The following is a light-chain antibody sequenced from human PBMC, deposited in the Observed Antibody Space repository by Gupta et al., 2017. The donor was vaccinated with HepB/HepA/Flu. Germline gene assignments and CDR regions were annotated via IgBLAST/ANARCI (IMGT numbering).Light chain of an antibody. CDR1: QSISSY. CDR3: QQRYSTPRT. J-gene: IGKJ1*01. V-gene: IGKV1-39*01. Sequence: DTQMTQSPSSLSASVGDRVTITCRASQSISSYLNWYQQKPGKAPKLLIYAASSLQSGVPSRFSGSGSGTDFTLTISSLQPEDFATYYCQQRYSTPRTVGQGTKVEIK. CDR2: AAS.